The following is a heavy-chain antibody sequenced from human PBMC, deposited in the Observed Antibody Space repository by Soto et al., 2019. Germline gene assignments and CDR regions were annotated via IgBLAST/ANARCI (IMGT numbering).Heavy chain of an antibody. J-gene: IGHJ4*02. CDR3: ARDRGSNHYFDY. D-gene: IGHD3-10*01. Sequence: PGGSLRLSCAASGFTFISYSMNWVRQAPGKGLEWVSSISSSSSYINYADSVKGRFTISRDNAKNSLYLQMNSLRAEDTAVYFCARDRGSNHYFDYWGQGTLVTVSS. CDR1: GFTFISYS. CDR2: ISSSSSYI. V-gene: IGHV3-21*01.